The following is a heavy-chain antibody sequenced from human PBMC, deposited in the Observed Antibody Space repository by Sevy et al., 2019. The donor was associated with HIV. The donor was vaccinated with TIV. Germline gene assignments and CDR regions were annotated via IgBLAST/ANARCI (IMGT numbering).Heavy chain of an antibody. V-gene: IGHV3-7*01. D-gene: IGHD3-3*01. CDR1: GFTFSSYW. CDR3: ARESGEAAFDI. J-gene: IGHJ3*02. Sequence: GGSLRLSCAASGFTFSSYWMSWVRQAPGKGLEWVANIKQDGSEKYYVDFVKGRFTISRDNAKNSLYLQMNSLGAEDTAVYYCARESGEAAFDIWGQGTMVTVSS. CDR2: IKQDGSEK.